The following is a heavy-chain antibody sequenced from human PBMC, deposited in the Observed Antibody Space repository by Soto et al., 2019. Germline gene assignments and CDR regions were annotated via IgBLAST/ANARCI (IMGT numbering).Heavy chain of an antibody. Sequence: SETLSLTCTVSGDSISSYYWSWIRQPPGKGLECIGYIYYSGSTNYNPSLKSRVTISADTSKNQFSLKPSSVTAADTAVYYCASGGQLEAYFYGLDVWGQGTTVTVSS. D-gene: IGHD6-13*01. V-gene: IGHV4-59*01. CDR2: IYYSGST. CDR1: GDSISSYY. CDR3: ASGGQLEAYFYGLDV. J-gene: IGHJ6*02.